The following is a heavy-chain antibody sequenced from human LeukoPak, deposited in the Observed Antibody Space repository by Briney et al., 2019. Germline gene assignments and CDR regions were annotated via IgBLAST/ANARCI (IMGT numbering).Heavy chain of an antibody. Sequence: ASVKVSCKASGYTFTDYYMNWVRQAPGQGLEWMGWISAYNSAYNGNTHYAQKLQGRVTMTTDTSTNTGYMELRSLRSDDTAVYYCAREYGSGSYTGIGYWGQGTLVTVSS. CDR2: ISAYNSAYNGNT. CDR1: GYTFTDYY. V-gene: IGHV1-18*04. J-gene: IGHJ4*02. D-gene: IGHD3-10*01. CDR3: AREYGSGSYTGIGY.